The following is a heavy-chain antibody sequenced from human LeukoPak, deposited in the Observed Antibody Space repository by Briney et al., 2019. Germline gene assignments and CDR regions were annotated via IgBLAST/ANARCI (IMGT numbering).Heavy chain of an antibody. CDR3: ARENRAMDY. CDR1: GFTFSGYS. CDR2: ISSSSSYI. V-gene: IGHV3-21*01. J-gene: IGHJ4*02. Sequence: PGGSLRLSCAASGFTFSGYSMNWVRQAPGKGLEWVSSISSSSSYIYYADSVKDRFTISRDNAKNSLYLQMNSLRAEDTAVYYCARENRAMDYWGQGTLVTVSS. D-gene: IGHD2/OR15-2a*01.